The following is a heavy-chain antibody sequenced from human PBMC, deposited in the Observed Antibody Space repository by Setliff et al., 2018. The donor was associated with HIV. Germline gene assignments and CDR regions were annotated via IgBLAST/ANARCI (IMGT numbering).Heavy chain of an antibody. Sequence: SETLSLTCVVSGGSIRSSNWWSWVRQPPGKGLEWIGEIHHSGSTNYNLSLKSRVTISVDTSKNQFSLKLTSVTAADTAMYHCARSGGSGNYGGWFDPWGQGTRVTVSS. CDR3: ARSGGSGNYGGWFDP. V-gene: IGHV4-4*02. CDR2: IHHSGST. J-gene: IGHJ5*02. CDR1: GGSIRSSNW. D-gene: IGHD3-10*01.